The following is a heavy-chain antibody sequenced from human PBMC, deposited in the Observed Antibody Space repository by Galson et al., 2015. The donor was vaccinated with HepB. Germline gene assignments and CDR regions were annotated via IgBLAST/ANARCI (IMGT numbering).Heavy chain of an antibody. CDR1: GFTFSSYS. Sequence: SLRLSCAASGFTFSSYSMNWVRQAPGKGLEWVSSISSSSSYIHYADSVKGRFTISRDNAKNSLYLQMNSLRAEDTAVYYCARVGVMITLRSVGFDYWGQGTLVTVSS. D-gene: IGHD3-16*01. CDR2: ISSSSSYI. V-gene: IGHV3-21*01. J-gene: IGHJ4*02. CDR3: ARVGVMITLRSVGFDY.